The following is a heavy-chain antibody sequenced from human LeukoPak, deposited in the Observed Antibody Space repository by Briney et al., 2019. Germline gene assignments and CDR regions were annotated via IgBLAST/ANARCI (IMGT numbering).Heavy chain of an antibody. Sequence: ASVKVSCKASGYTFTSYYMHWVRQAPGQGLEWMGWINPNSGGTNYAQKFQGRVTMTRDTSISTAYMELSRLRSDDTAVYYCARVVGGSYRGDYWGQGTLVTVSS. J-gene: IGHJ4*02. CDR2: INPNSGGT. D-gene: IGHD1-26*01. V-gene: IGHV1-2*02. CDR1: GYTFTSYY. CDR3: ARVVGGSYRGDY.